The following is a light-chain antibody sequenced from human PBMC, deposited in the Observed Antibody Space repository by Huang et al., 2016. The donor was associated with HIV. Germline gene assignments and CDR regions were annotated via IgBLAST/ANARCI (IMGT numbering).Light chain of an antibody. J-gene: IGKJ1*01. CDR1: QSVSSSY. Sequence: EIVLTQSPGTLSLSPGERATLSGRASQSVSSSYLALYQQKPGQAPRLLIYGASSRATGIPDRFSGSGSGTDFTLTISRLEPEDFAVYYCQQYGSSPWTFGQGTKVEIK. V-gene: IGKV3-20*01. CDR2: GAS. CDR3: QQYGSSPWT.